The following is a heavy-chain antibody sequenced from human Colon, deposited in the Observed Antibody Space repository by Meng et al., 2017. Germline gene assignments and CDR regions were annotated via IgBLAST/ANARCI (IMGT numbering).Heavy chain of an antibody. CDR2: IIPIFGTA. CDR1: GGTFSSYA. Sequence: SVKVSCKASGGTFSSYAISCVRQAPGQGLQWMGGIIPIFGTANYAQKFQGRVKITTDDSTSTAYMGLNSLRSEDRAVYYCAVTSNWEFDYWGQGTLVTVSS. CDR3: AVTSNWEFDY. D-gene: IGHD1-26*01. V-gene: IGHV1-69*05. J-gene: IGHJ4*02.